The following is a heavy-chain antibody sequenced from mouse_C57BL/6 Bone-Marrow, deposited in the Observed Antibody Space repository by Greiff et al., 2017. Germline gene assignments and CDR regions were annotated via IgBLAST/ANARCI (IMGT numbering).Heavy chain of an antibody. CDR2: ISSGGSYT. CDR3: ARLPYDYGADY. CDR1: GFTFSSYG. J-gene: IGHJ2*01. V-gene: IGHV5-6*01. Sequence: EVHLVESGGDLVKPGGSLKLSCAASGFTFSSYGMSWVRQTPDKRLEWVATISSGGSYTYYPDSVKGRFTISRDNAKNTLYLQMSSLKSEDTAMYYCARLPYDYGADYWGQGTTLTVSS. D-gene: IGHD2-4*01.